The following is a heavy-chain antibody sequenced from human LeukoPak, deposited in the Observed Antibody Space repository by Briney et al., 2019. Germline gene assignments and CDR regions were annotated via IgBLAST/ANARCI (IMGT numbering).Heavy chain of an antibody. V-gene: IGHV3-48*04. J-gene: IGHJ4*02. CDR1: GFTLSSYS. D-gene: IGHD1-26*01. CDR2: IDSSSTTI. CDR3: AKWGSGSPFDY. Sequence: GGSLRLSCAASGFTLSSYSMNWVRQAPGKGLEWISFIDSSSTTIFYAESVRGRFTISRDNAKNSLFLQMNSLRVEDTAVYYCAKWGSGSPFDYWGQGTLVTVSS.